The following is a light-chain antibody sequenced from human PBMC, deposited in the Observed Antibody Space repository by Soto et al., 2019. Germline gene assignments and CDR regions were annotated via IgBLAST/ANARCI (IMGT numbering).Light chain of an antibody. CDR2: EVS. V-gene: IGLV2-14*01. Sequence: QSALTQPASVSGSPGQSITISCTGASSDVGGFDYVSWSQQHPGKAPKLLIYEVSNRPSGVSNRFSASKSGNTASLNISGLQPEDEAYYYCSSYTGRKAWVFGGGTKVTVL. CDR3: SSYTGRKAWV. CDR1: SSDVGGFDY. J-gene: IGLJ3*02.